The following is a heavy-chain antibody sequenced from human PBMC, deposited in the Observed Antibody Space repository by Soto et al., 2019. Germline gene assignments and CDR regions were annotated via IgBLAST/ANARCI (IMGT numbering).Heavy chain of an antibody. J-gene: IGHJ4*02. Sequence: GGSLRLSCAASGFTFSSYAMSWVRQAPGKGLEWVSSISGRSDRTYYADSVKGRFSISRDNSKNTLYLQMNSLRAEDTAVYYCAKDGGVGLIAFDSWGQGTLVTVSS. D-gene: IGHD3-16*01. CDR2: ISGRSDRT. V-gene: IGHV3-23*01. CDR1: GFTFSSYA. CDR3: AKDGGVGLIAFDS.